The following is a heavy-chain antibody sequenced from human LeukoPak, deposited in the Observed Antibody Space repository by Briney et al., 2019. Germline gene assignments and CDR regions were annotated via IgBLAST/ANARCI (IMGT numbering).Heavy chain of an antibody. CDR3: ARDLAPPSAYCYYGMDV. J-gene: IGHJ6*02. CDR1: GFTFSSYW. V-gene: IGHV3-74*01. CDR2: INSDGSST. D-gene: IGHD3-3*02. Sequence: PGGSLRLSCAASGFTFSSYWMHWVRQAPGKGLVWVSRINSDGSSTSYADSVKGRFTISRDNAKNTLYLQMNSLRAEDTAVYYCARDLAPPSAYCYYGMDVWGQGTTVTVSS.